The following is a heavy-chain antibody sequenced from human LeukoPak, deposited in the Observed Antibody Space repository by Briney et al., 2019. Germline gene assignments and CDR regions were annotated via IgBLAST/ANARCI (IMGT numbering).Heavy chain of an antibody. J-gene: IGHJ6*02. CDR2: VSSDGNNK. Sequence: GGSLRLSCAASGFTFSSYGIHWVRQAPAKGLEWLGVVSSDGNNKYYPDSVKGRFTISRDNSKNTLYLQMNSLRAEDTAVYYCGRYYVMDVWGQGTSVTVSS. V-gene: IGHV3-30*03. CDR1: GFTFSSYG. CDR3: GRYYVMDV.